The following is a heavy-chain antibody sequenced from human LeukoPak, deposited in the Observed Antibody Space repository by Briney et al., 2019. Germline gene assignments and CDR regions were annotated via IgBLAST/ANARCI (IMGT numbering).Heavy chain of an antibody. V-gene: IGHV3-30*18. J-gene: IGHJ6*02. CDR1: GFTFSSYG. CDR2: ISYDGSNK. CDR3: AKEAEVVPAALYYYYYGMDV. D-gene: IGHD2-2*01. Sequence: PGGSLRLSCAASGFTFSSYGMHWVRQAPGKGLEWVAVISYDGSNKYYADSVKGRFTISRDNSKNTLCLQMNSLRAEDTAVYYCAKEAEVVPAALYYYYYGMDVWGQGTTVTVSS.